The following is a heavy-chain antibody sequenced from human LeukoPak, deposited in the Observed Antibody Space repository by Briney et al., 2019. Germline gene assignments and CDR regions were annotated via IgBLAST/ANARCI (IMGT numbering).Heavy chain of an antibody. Sequence: SETLSLTCTVSGGSISSYYWSWIRQPPGKGLEWIGYIYYSGSTNYNPSLKSRVTISVDTSKNQFSLKLSSVTAADTAVYYCARGSGRVFDAFDIWGQGTMVTVSS. V-gene: IGHV4-59*01. CDR1: GGSISSYY. J-gene: IGHJ3*02. CDR3: ARGSGRVFDAFDI. CDR2: IYYSGST. D-gene: IGHD3-10*01.